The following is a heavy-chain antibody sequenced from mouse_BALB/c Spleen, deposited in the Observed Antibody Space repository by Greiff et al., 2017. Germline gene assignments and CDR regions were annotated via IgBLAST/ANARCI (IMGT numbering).Heavy chain of an antibody. Sequence: QVQLKQSGPELVKPGASVRISCKASGYTFTSYYIHWVKQRPGQGLEWIGWIYPGNVNTKYNEKFKGKATLTADKSSSTAYMQLSSLTSEDSAVYFCARSYSLLRLHDYWGQGTTLTVSS. V-gene: IGHV1S56*01. D-gene: IGHD1-2*01. CDR3: ARSYSLLRLHDY. J-gene: IGHJ2*01. CDR2: IYPGNVNT. CDR1: GYTFTSYY.